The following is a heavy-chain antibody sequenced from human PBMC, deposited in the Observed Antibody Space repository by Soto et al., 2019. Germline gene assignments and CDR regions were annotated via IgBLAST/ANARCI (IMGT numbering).Heavy chain of an antibody. D-gene: IGHD2-15*01. Sequence: QVQLVQSGAEVKKPGSSVKVSCKASGGTFSSYTISWVRQAPGQGLEWMGRIIPILGIANYAQKFQGRVXXTADKATSTAXXEXSXXRSEDTAVYYCARDVGYCSGGSCYSLSYYYDGMDVWGQGTTVTVSS. J-gene: IGHJ6*02. CDR1: GGTFSSYT. CDR2: IIPILGIA. CDR3: ARDVGYCSGGSCYSLSYYYDGMDV. V-gene: IGHV1-69*08.